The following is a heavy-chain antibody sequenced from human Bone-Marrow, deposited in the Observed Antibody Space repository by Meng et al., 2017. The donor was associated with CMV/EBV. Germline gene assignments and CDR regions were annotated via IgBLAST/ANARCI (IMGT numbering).Heavy chain of an antibody. CDR3: ARDLMEGRDGGKGGY. CDR2: ISAYNGNT. CDR1: GYTFTSYG. Sequence: ASVKVSCKASGYTFTSYGISWVRQAPGQGLEWMGWISAYNGNTNYAQKLQGRVTMTTDTSTSTAYMELRSLRSDDTAVYYCARDLMEGRDGGKGGYWGQGTLVTFSS. D-gene: IGHD4-23*01. J-gene: IGHJ4*02. V-gene: IGHV1-18*01.